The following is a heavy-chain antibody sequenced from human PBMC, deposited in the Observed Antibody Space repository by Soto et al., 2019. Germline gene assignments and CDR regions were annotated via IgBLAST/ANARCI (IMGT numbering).Heavy chain of an antibody. Sequence: PGGSLRLSCAASGFTFSSYWMSWVRQAPGKGLEWVANIKQDGSEKYYVDSVKGRFTISRDNAKNSLYLQMNSLRAEDTAVYYWARDLELPGYYYYYYMDVWGKGTTVTVSS. CDR2: IKQDGSEK. CDR1: GFTFSSYW. V-gene: IGHV3-7*01. CDR3: ARDLELPGYYYYYYMDV. D-gene: IGHD1-7*01. J-gene: IGHJ6*03.